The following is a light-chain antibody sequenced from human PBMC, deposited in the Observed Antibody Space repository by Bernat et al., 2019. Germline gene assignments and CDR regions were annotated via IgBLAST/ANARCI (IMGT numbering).Light chain of an antibody. V-gene: IGKV3-20*01. CDR1: ETVSTTY. Sequence: IVLTQSPDTLSSSPGEKVTLSCRTSETVSTTYLAWYQQKLGQAPSLLLFGTSSRPTVIPDRFIGSGSGTEFTRTINRLEPEDFAVYYCQQYGMSPLYSFGQVTKLE. CDR2: GTS. CDR3: QQYGMSPLYS. J-gene: IGKJ2*03.